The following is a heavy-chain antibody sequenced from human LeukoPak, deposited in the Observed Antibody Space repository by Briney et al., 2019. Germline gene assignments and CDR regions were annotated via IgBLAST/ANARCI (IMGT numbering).Heavy chain of an antibody. Sequence: ASVKVSCKASGGTFSDYAYNWVRQAPGQGLEWMGWINPNSGGTNYAQKLQGRVTMTTDTSTSTAYMELRSLRSDDTAVYYCARESNYGYYYYYMDVWGKGTTVTVSS. CDR1: GGTFSDYA. CDR2: INPNSGGT. CDR3: ARESNYGYYYYYMDV. V-gene: IGHV1-18*01. J-gene: IGHJ6*03. D-gene: IGHD4-11*01.